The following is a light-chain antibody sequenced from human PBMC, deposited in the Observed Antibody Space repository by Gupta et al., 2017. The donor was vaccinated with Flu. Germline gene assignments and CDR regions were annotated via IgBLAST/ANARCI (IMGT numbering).Light chain of an antibody. V-gene: IGLV1-51*01. CDR2: DNN. CDR1: SSNIGNNF. CDR3: GTWDTSLSAI. Sequence: QKVTISCSGSSSNIGNNFVSWYQVIPGTAPKLLIYDNNKRPSGIPDRFSGSKSGTSATLGIAGLQTGDEAEYFCGTWDTSLSAIFGGGTKLTVL. J-gene: IGLJ2*01.